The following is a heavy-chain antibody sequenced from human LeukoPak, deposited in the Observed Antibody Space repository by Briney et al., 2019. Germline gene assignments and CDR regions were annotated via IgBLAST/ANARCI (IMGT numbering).Heavy chain of an antibody. J-gene: IGHJ4*02. Sequence: GGSLRLSCVASGFTFRTYAMTWVRQAPGKGLEWVSGISGSGESTYYADSVKGRFTVSRDNSKNTVYLQMNSLTAEDTAVYFCAKDRDYCSSTGCYWDYWGQGTLVTVSS. CDR2: ISGSGEST. D-gene: IGHD2-2*01. CDR3: AKDRDYCSSTGCYWDY. V-gene: IGHV3-23*01. CDR1: GFTFRTYA.